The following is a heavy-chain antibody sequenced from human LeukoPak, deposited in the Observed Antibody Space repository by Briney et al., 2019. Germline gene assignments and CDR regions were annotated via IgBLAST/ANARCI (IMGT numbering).Heavy chain of an antibody. V-gene: IGHV3-11*04. CDR3: ARALADTRNYYLGFDY. D-gene: IGHD3-22*01. CDR1: GFNFSDYY. CDR2: ITNNGRAM. Sequence: GGSLRLSCAASGFNFSDYYMGWIRQAPGKGLEWISYITNNGRAMFYADSLKGRLTIFRDNAKKSLYLQMNSLRPDDTALYYCARALADTRNYYLGFDYWGQGTLVTVSS. J-gene: IGHJ4*02.